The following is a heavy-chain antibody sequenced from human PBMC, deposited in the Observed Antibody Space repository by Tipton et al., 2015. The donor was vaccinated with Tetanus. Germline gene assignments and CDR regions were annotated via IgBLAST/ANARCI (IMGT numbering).Heavy chain of an antibody. Sequence: GLVKPSETLSLTCTVSGGSISSYYWTWIRQPPGRGLEWIGYVHYSGSTNYSPSLRSRVTLSVDTSKNQFSLKLNSVTAADTAVYYCARIGWLQQNKPAVDIWGQGTVVTVSS. V-gene: IGHV4-59*01. CDR3: ARIGWLQQNKPAVDI. CDR1: GGSISSYY. CDR2: VHYSGST. J-gene: IGHJ3*02. D-gene: IGHD6-19*01.